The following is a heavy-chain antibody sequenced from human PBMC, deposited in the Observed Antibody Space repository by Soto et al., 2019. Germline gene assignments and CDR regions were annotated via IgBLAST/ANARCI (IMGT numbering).Heavy chain of an antibody. CDR2: VSAAADST. Sequence: GGSLRLSCVGSVFTFSSRPVTLVRQSPGKGVEWVSRVSAAADSTYYADSVKGRFRISRVNSKNTVYLQMNNLRVDDSAVYFCAMQASGLDAPFDYSGPGTMVTVSS. V-gene: IGHV3-23*01. J-gene: IGHJ4*02. D-gene: IGHD2-2*01. CDR1: VFTFSSRP. CDR3: AMQASGLDAPFDY.